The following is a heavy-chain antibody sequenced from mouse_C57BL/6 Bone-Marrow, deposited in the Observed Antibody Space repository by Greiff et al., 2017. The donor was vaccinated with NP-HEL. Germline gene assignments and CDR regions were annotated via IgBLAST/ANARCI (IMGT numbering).Heavy chain of an antibody. V-gene: IGHV5-17*01. CDR3: ARRGSYYYGSSYGFDY. CDR1: GFTFSDYG. Sequence: EVMLVESGGGLVKPGGSLKLSCAASGFTFSDYGMHWVRQAPEKGLEWVAYISSGSSTIYYADTVKGRFTISRGNAKNTLFLQMTSLRSEDTAMYYCARRGSYYYGSSYGFDYWGQGTTLTVSS. CDR2: ISSGSSTI. D-gene: IGHD1-1*01. J-gene: IGHJ2*01.